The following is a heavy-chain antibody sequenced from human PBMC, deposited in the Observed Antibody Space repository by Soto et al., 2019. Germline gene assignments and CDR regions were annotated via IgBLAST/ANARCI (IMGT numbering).Heavy chain of an antibody. Sequence: EVQLLESGGGLVQPGGSLRLSCAASGFTFSIYALNWVRQAPGKGLEWVSVISGSGGSTYDADSGEGRFTITRDNSKSPLYLQMNSLRAEDTAVYYCARRTVGWYFDLWGRGNLVTVSS. V-gene: IGHV3-23*01. CDR3: ARRTVGWYFDL. CDR1: GFTFSIYA. CDR2: ISGSGGST. J-gene: IGHJ2*01. D-gene: IGHD4-17*01.